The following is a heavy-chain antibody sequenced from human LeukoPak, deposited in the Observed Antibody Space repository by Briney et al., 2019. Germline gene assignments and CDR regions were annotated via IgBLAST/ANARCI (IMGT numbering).Heavy chain of an antibody. CDR3: ARDQGLFFRELHYNWFDP. J-gene: IGHJ5*02. CDR2: IYTSGST. D-gene: IGHD1-7*01. Sequence: SQTLSLTCTVSGGSISSGSYYWSWIRQPAGKGLEWIGRIYTSGSTNYNPSLRSRVTMSVDTSKNQFSLKLSSVTAADTAVYYCARDQGLFFRELHYNWFDPWGQGTLVTVSS. V-gene: IGHV4-61*02. CDR1: GGSISSGSYY.